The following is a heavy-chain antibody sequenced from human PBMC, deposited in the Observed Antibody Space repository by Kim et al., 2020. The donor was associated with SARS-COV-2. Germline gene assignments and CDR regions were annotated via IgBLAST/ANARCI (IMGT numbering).Heavy chain of an antibody. CDR3: ARVGAVAGRAYYFDY. D-gene: IGHD6-19*01. J-gene: IGHJ4*02. Sequence: QKVQGRGTLTRDTSASPAYMELSSLRSEDTAVYYCARVGAVAGRAYYFDYWGQGTLVTVSS. V-gene: IGHV1-3*01.